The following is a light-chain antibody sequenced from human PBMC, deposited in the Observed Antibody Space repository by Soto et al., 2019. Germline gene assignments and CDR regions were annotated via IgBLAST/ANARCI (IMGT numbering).Light chain of an antibody. CDR1: QSVSSTY. J-gene: IGKJ5*01. CDR3: QQYGSSPGT. CDR2: GAS. Sequence: EIVLTQSPGTLSLSPGERATLFCRASQSVSSTYLAWYQRKPGQAPRLLIFGASNRATGIPDRFSGSGSGTDFTLTISRLEPEDFVVYYCQQYGSSPGTFGQGTRL. V-gene: IGKV3-20*01.